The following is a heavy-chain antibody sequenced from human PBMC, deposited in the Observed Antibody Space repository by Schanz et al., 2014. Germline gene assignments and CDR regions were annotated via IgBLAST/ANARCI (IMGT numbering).Heavy chain of an antibody. D-gene: IGHD1-26*01. CDR3: ASSSYRLLSYYYAMDV. V-gene: IGHV4-4*07. Sequence: QVQLQESGPGLVKPSETLSLTCTVSGGSISTYYWSWIRQPAGKGLEWIGRIYTSGSTNYNPSLKSRVTMSVDPPKNQYPLKLSSVTAADTAVYYCASSSYRLLSYYYAMDVWGQGTTVTVSS. J-gene: IGHJ6*02. CDR1: GGSISTYY. CDR2: IYTSGST.